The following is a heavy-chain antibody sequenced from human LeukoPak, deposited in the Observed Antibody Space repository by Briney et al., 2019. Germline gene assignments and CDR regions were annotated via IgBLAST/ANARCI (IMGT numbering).Heavy chain of an antibody. CDR3: ARDRSNGVLFRY. J-gene: IGHJ4*02. D-gene: IGHD7-27*01. CDR1: GFTFSSYN. Sequence: GGSLRLSCAASGFTFSSYNMNWVRQAPGKGLEWVPSISGNSSYIYYADSVKGRFTISRDSAKNPLYLQMNSLRAEDTAVYYCARDRSNGVLFRYWGQGTLVTVSS. CDR2: ISGNSSYI. V-gene: IGHV3-21*01.